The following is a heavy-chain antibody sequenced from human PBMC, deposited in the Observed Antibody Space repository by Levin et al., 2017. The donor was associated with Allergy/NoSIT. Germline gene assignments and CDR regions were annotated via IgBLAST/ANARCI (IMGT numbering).Heavy chain of an antibody. J-gene: IGHJ4*02. Sequence: SETLSLTCTVSGGSISSSSYYWGWIRQPPGKGLEWIGSIYYSGSTYYNPSLKSRVTISVDTSKNQFSLKLSSVTAADTAVYYCARHQGQGLVSSWSFDYWGQGTLVTVSS. D-gene: IGHD6-13*01. CDR2: IYYSGST. CDR1: GGSISSSSYY. CDR3: ARHQGQGLVSSWSFDY. V-gene: IGHV4-39*01.